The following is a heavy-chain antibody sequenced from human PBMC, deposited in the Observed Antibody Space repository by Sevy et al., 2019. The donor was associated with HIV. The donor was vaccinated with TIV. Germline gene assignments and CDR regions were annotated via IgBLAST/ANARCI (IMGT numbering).Heavy chain of an antibody. Sequence: GGSLRLSCAASGFTFSIYAMSWVRQAPGKGLEWVSAISGSGGSTYYADSVKGRFTISRDNSKNTLYLQMNSLRAEDTAVYYCAKDIVVVPAANFDYWGQGTLVTVSS. D-gene: IGHD2-2*01. J-gene: IGHJ4*02. CDR3: AKDIVVVPAANFDY. V-gene: IGHV3-23*01. CDR1: GFTFSIYA. CDR2: ISGSGGST.